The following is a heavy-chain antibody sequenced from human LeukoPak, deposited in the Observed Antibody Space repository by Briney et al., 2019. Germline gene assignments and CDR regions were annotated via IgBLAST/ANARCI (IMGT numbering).Heavy chain of an antibody. V-gene: IGHV1-2*06. Sequence: ASVKVSCKAPGYTFTGFYMHWVRQAPGQGLEWMGRINPNSGVTNYAQNFQGRITMTRDTSISTAYMELSRLRSDDTAVYYCARDTGTSDDAFDIWGQGTMVTVSS. CDR2: INPNSGVT. J-gene: IGHJ3*02. CDR1: GYTFTGFY. D-gene: IGHD3-10*01. CDR3: ARDTGTSDDAFDI.